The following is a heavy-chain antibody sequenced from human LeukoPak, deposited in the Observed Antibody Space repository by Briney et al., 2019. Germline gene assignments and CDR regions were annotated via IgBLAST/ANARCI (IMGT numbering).Heavy chain of an antibody. CDR3: AKENGGNSDY. V-gene: IGHV3-23*01. D-gene: IGHD4-23*01. Sequence: PGGSLRLSCVASGVTFSSYAMNWVRQAPGKGLEWVSAISGRDGSTYYADSVKGRFTISRDNSKNTLYLQMNSLRAEDTAVYYCAKENGGNSDYWGQGTLVTVSS. CDR2: ISGRDGST. CDR1: GVTFSSYA. J-gene: IGHJ4*02.